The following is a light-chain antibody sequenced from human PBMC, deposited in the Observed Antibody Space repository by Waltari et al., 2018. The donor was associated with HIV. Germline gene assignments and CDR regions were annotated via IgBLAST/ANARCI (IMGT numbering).Light chain of an antibody. CDR1: SSDVGNYNL. V-gene: IGLV2-23*01. Sequence: QSALTQPASVSGSPGQSITISCTGTSSDVGNYNLVSWYQQHPGKAPKLMIYEGIKRPSGVSNLISGSKSGNTASLTISGLQAEDEADYYCCSYGGSSNWVFGGGTKLTVL. CDR2: EGI. CDR3: CSYGGSSNWV. J-gene: IGLJ3*02.